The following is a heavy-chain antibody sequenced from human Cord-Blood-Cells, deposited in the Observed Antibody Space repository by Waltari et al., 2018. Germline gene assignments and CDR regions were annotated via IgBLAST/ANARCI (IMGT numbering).Heavy chain of an antibody. V-gene: IGHV3-23*01. J-gene: IGHJ4*02. Sequence: EVQLLESGGGLVQPGGSLRLYCAASGFTLSSYAMSWVRQAPGKGLAGVSAISGSGGSTYYADAVKGRFTISGDNSKNTLYLQMNSLRAEDTAVYYGAKDKGYGSGSYFDYWGQGTLVTVSS. CDR3: AKDKGYGSGSYFDY. D-gene: IGHD3-10*01. CDR1: GFTLSSYA. CDR2: ISGSGGST.